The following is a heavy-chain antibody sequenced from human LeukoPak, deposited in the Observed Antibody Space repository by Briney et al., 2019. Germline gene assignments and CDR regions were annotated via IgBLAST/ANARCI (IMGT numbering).Heavy chain of an antibody. CDR1: GDSVSSSSAA. D-gene: IGHD5-12*01. V-gene: IGHV6-1*01. J-gene: IGHJ6*02. CDR2: TYYRSKWYN. Sequence: SQTLSLTCAIPGDSVSSSSAAWNWIRQSPSRGLEWLGRTYYRSKWYNDYAVSVKSRITINPDTSKNQFSLQLNSVTPEDTAVYYCARDDSGYDRGYYGMDVWGRGTTVTVSS. CDR3: ARDDSGYDRGYYGMDV.